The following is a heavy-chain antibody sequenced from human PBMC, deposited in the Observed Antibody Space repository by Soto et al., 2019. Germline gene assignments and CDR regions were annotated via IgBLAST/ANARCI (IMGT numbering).Heavy chain of an antibody. J-gene: IGHJ6*03. CDR1: GYTFTSYG. D-gene: IGHD2-2*01. CDR2: ISAYNGNT. CDR3: ARHIVVVPAAISEYYYYMDV. Sequence: ASVKVSCKASGYTFTSYGISWVRQAPGQGLEWMGWISAYNGNTNYAQKLQGRVTMTTDTSTSTAYMELRSLRSDDTAVYYCARHIVVVPAAISEYYYYMDVWGKGTTVTVSS. V-gene: IGHV1-18*01.